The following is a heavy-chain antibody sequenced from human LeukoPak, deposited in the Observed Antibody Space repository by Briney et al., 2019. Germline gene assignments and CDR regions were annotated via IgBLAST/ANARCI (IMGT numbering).Heavy chain of an antibody. J-gene: IGHJ4*02. V-gene: IGHV1-18*01. CDR2: ISAYNGNT. D-gene: IGHD3-22*01. CDR1: GYTFTSYG. CDR3: ARANYYDSSGYWYYFDY. Sequence: GASVKVSCKASGYTFTSYGISWVRQAPGQGLEWMGWISAYNGNTNYAQKLQGRVTMTTDTSTSTAYMELRSLRSDDTAVYYCARANYYDSSGYWYYFDYWGQGTLVTVSS.